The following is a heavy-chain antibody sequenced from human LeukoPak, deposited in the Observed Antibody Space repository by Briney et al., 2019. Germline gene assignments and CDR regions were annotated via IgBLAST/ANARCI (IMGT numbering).Heavy chain of an antibody. CDR1: GFSFDDFA. J-gene: IGHJ4*02. D-gene: IGHD6-19*01. CDR3: ASPGSGWYRFDY. V-gene: IGHV3-43*02. Sequence: PGGSLRLSCAASGFSFDDFAMHWVRQAPGKSLKWVSLISGDGGSTKYADSVKGRFTISRDNSKNSLYLQMNSLRTEDSALYYCASPGSGWYRFDYWGQGTLVTVSS. CDR2: ISGDGGST.